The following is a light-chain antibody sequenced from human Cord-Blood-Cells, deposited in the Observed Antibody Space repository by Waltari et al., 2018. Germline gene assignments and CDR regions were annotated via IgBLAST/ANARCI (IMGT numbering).Light chain of an antibody. Sequence: DIQMTQSPSSLSASVGDRVTITCQASQDISDYLTWYQQKPGKAPTLLIYDASNLETGVPSMFSGSGSGTDFTFTISSLQPEDIATYYCQQYDNLPYTFGQGTKLEIK. J-gene: IGKJ2*01. CDR2: DAS. V-gene: IGKV1-33*01. CDR3: QQYDNLPYT. CDR1: QDISDY.